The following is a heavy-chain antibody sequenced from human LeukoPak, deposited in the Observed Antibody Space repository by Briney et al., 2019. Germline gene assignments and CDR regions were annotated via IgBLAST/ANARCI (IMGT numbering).Heavy chain of an antibody. J-gene: IGHJ6*01. D-gene: IGHD3-22*01. CDR1: EFTFSSYS. V-gene: IGHV3-21*01. CDR2: ISSSSSYI. CDR3: ARARFYYYDSSGYYYYYGMDV. Sequence: PGRSLRLSCAASEFTFSSYSMKWVRQAPGKGLEWVSSISSSSSYIYYADSVKGRFTISRDNAKNSLYLQMNSLRAEDTAVYYCARARFYYYDSSGYYYYYGMDVWGQGTTVTVSS.